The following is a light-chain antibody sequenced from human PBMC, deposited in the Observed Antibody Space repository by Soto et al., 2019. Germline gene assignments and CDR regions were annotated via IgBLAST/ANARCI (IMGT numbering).Light chain of an antibody. CDR1: ESIRNW. V-gene: IGKV1-5*03. CDR2: KAS. CDR3: QHYNSYSEA. J-gene: IGKJ1*01. Sequence: DIQMTQSPSTLAASIGDRVTLTCRASESIRNWLAWYQQKPGKAPKLLIYKASTLKSGVPSRFSGSGSGTEFTLTISSLQPDDFATYYCQHYNSYSEAFGQGTKVELK.